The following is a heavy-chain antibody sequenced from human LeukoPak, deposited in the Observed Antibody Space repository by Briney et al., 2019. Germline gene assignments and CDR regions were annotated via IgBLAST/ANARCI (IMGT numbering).Heavy chain of an antibody. J-gene: IGHJ3*02. CDR3: ARLPDSGEAFDI. Sequence: GASVKVSCKASGYTFTSYDINWVRQATGQGLEWMGWINPNSGGTNYAQKFQGRVTMTRDTSISTAYMELSRLRSDDTAVYYCARLPDSGEAFDIWGQGTMVTVSS. CDR2: INPNSGGT. D-gene: IGHD3-10*01. V-gene: IGHV1-2*02. CDR1: GYTFTSYD.